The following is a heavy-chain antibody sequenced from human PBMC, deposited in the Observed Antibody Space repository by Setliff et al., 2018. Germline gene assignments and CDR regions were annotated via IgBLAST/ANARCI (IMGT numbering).Heavy chain of an antibody. D-gene: IGHD3-10*01. CDR1: GFTVSSFS. V-gene: IGHV3-30*03. Sequence: GSLRLSCPASGFTVSSFSMHWVRQAPVKGLDWVATLSDDGSNEFYADSVKGRFIISRDNAKNSLYLQMTSLTTDDTALYYCATARRGYQYGSGSLFDDWGQGTLVTVSS. CDR2: LSDDGSNE. J-gene: IGHJ4*02. CDR3: ATARRGYQYGSGSLFDD.